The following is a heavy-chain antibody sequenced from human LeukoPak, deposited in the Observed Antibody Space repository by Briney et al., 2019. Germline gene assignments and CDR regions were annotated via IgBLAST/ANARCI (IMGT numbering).Heavy chain of an antibody. Sequence: GGSLRLSCAASGFTFSSYAMTWVRQAPGKGLEWVSSIRGSGDSSYYADSVKGRFTISRDNSKSTLFLQMNSLRVEDTAVYYCARDMLFGESVYNWFDPWGQGTLVTVSS. D-gene: IGHD3/OR15-3a*01. CDR3: ARDMLFGESVYNWFDP. CDR2: IRGSGDSS. V-gene: IGHV3-23*01. J-gene: IGHJ5*02. CDR1: GFTFSSYA.